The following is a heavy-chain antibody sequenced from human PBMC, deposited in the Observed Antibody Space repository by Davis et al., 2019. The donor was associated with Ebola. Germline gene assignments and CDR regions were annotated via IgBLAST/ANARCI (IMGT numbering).Heavy chain of an antibody. V-gene: IGHV1-46*01. D-gene: IGHD6-19*01. CDR2: INPSGGST. Sequence: ASETVSCMASRGTFSSYTISWVRQAPGQGLEWMGLINPSGGSTSYAQKFQGRVTMTRDTSTSTVYMELSSLRSEDTAVYYCASSVAGTGGAFDIWGQGTMVTVSS. J-gene: IGHJ3*02. CDR3: ASSVAGTGGAFDI. CDR1: RGTFSSYT.